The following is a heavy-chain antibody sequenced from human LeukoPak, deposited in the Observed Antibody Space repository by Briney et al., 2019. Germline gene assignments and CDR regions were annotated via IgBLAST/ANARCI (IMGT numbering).Heavy chain of an antibody. CDR3: ARQVGIAAAGNWFDP. D-gene: IGHD6-13*01. J-gene: IGHJ5*02. CDR1: GYSFTGYW. CDR2: IYPGDSDT. Sequence: RGESLKISCKGFGYSFTGYWIGWVRQMPGKGLEWMGIIYPGDSDTRYSPSFQGQVTISADKSISTAYLQWSSLKASDTAMYYCARQVGIAAAGNWFDPWGQGTLVTVSS. V-gene: IGHV5-51*01.